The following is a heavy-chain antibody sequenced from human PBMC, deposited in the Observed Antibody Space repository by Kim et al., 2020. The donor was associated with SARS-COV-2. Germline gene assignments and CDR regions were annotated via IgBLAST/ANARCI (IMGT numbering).Heavy chain of an antibody. CDR3: NRGPPHSESDWDALDI. D-gene: IGHD3-9*01. J-gene: IGHJ3*02. CDR2: IRSKANSYGK. Sequence: GGSLRLSCAASGFTFSDSAMHWVRQASGKGLEWVCRIRSKANSYGKAYAVSLRGRFSISRDESKNTAYLQKNSLKTEDTAVYYYNRGPPHSESDWDALDIWGQGTMVTVSS. CDR1: GFTFSDSA. V-gene: IGHV3-73*01.